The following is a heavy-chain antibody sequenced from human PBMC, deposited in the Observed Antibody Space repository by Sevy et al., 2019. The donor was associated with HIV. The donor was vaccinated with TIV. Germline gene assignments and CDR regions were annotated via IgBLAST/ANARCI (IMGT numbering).Heavy chain of an antibody. V-gene: IGHV3-66*04. Sequence: GGSLRLSCAASGFTFSDYYMAWIRQAPGKGLEWVSVIYSGGHTYYADSVKGRFTISRDNFRNTLYLQVNSLRAEDTAVYYCARHYYESSGYSYYYYYGMDVWGQGTTVTVSS. CDR2: IYSGGHT. J-gene: IGHJ6*02. CDR3: ARHYYESSGYSYYYYYGMDV. D-gene: IGHD3-22*01. CDR1: GFTFSDYY.